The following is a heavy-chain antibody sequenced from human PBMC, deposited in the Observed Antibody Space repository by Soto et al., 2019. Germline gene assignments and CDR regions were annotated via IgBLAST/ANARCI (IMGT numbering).Heavy chain of an antibody. CDR2: IRSQNGNT. D-gene: IGHD3-10*01. Sequence: QPQLVQSGPEVKKPGASVKVSCKASHYTFTSYGVSWVRQAPGQGLEWMGWIRSQNGNTLYAQNFQGRVTLTTDTSTSTAFMELRNLQSDDTALYYCARDRHYYTSHRVDYWGQGTLVTVSS. CDR3: ARDRHYYTSHRVDY. V-gene: IGHV1-18*01. CDR1: HYTFTSYG. J-gene: IGHJ4*02.